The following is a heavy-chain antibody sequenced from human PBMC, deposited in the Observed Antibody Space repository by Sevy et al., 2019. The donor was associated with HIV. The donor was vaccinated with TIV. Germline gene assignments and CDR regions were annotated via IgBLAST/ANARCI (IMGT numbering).Heavy chain of an antibody. Sequence: ASVKVSCKAFGYTFTSYTISWVRQAPGQGLEWMGWINTYNGNTNRAHKVQGRVTLTTDTTSTAYLELRSLRYDDTAVYYCARDTREKSFDYWGQGTLVTVSS. V-gene: IGHV1-18*01. CDR3: ARDTREKSFDY. CDR1: GYTFTSYT. J-gene: IGHJ4*02. CDR2: INTYNGNT.